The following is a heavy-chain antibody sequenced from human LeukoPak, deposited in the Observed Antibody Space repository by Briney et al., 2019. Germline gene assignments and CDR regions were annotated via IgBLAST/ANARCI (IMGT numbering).Heavy chain of an antibody. CDR3: AREGPRGNSQFDY. J-gene: IGHJ4*02. CDR1: GFIFNSYG. V-gene: IGHV3-33*01. D-gene: IGHD2/OR15-2a*01. Sequence: GGSLRLSCAASGFIFNSYGMHWVRQAPDKGLEWVALIWYGGSNKYYTDSVKGRFTISRDNSKNTLYLEMNSLRAEDTAIYYCAREGPRGNSQFDYWGQGTLVTVSS. CDR2: IWYGGSNK.